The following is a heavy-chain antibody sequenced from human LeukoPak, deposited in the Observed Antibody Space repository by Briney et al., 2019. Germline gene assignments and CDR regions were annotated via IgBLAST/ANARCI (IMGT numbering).Heavy chain of an antibody. J-gene: IGHJ4*02. D-gene: IGHD3-22*01. CDR2: IYHSGST. CDR3: ARFDNSGYYWDY. V-gene: IGHV4-4*02. CDR1: GGSISSSNW. Sequence: PSETLSLTCTVSGGSISSSNWWSWVRQPPGKGLEWIGEIYHSGSTNCNPSLKSRVTISVDKSKNQFSLKLSSVTAADTAVYYCARFDNSGYYWDYWGQGTLVTVSS.